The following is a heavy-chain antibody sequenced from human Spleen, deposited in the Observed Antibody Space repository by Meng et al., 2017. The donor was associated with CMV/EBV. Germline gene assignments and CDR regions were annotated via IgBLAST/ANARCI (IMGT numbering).Heavy chain of an antibody. J-gene: IGHJ4*02. V-gene: IGHV5-51*01. CDR2: IYPDASDT. CDR3: ARRESTSSIDY. Sequence: SCKSSGYSFTNCWICSLPQMPGKGLEWMGLIYPDASDTRYSPSFQGLVTLSVDKSISTAYLQWSSLKASDTAMYYCARRESTSSIDYWGQGTLVTVSS. D-gene: IGHD6-6*01. CDR1: GYSFTNCW.